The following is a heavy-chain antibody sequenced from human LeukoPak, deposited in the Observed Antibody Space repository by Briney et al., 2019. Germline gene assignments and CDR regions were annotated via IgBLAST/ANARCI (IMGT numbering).Heavy chain of an antibody. V-gene: IGHV1-3*01. CDR3: ARGCGGDCPNAEYLQH. D-gene: IGHD2-21*02. J-gene: IGHJ1*01. CDR1: GYTFTSYA. Sequence: ASVKVSCKASGYTFTSYAFHWVRQAPGQRLEWMGWINAGNGDTKYSQKFQGRVTITRDTSASTAYMELSSLRSEDTAVYYCARGCGGDCPNAEYLQHWGQGTLVTVSS. CDR2: INAGNGDT.